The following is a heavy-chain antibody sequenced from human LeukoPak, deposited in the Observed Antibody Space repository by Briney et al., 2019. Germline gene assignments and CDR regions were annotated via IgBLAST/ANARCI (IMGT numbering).Heavy chain of an antibody. CDR2: IYSGGST. V-gene: IGHV3-66*02. Sequence: GGSLRLSCAASGFTVSSNYMSWVRQAPGKGLEWVSVIYSGGSTYYADSVKGRFTISRDNSKNTLYLQMNSLRAEDTAVYCCARGRTTTGAYYYYYMDVWGKGTTVTVSS. CDR1: GFTVSSNY. J-gene: IGHJ6*03. D-gene: IGHD4-11*01. CDR3: ARGRTTTGAYYYYYMDV.